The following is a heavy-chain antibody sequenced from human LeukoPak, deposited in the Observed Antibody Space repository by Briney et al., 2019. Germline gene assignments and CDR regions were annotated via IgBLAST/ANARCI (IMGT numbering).Heavy chain of an antibody. J-gene: IGHJ6*03. CDR1: GYPFTSYW. Sequence: PGESLKISCKGSGYPFTSYWIGWVRQMPGKGLEWRGSIYPGDSDTRYSPSFQGQVTISADKSINTAYVQWSSLKASDTAMYYCARPKYGDYYYMDVWGKGTTVTVSS. CDR3: ARPKYGDYYYMDV. V-gene: IGHV5-51*01. D-gene: IGHD2-8*01. CDR2: IYPGDSDT.